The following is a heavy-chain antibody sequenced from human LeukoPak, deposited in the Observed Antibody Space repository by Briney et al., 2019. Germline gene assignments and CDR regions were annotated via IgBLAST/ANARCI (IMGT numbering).Heavy chain of an antibody. Sequence: PSETLSLTCTVSGGSISSNYYYWGWIRQPPGKGLEWIGSMYYSGSTYYNPSLKSRVTISVDTSKNQSSLKLNSGTAADTAVYYCVRHCLKYYDYDYLDPWGQGTLVTVSS. CDR1: GGSISSNYYY. J-gene: IGHJ5*02. D-gene: IGHD3-3*01. CDR3: VRHCLKYYDYDYLDP. CDR2: MYYSGST. V-gene: IGHV4-39*01.